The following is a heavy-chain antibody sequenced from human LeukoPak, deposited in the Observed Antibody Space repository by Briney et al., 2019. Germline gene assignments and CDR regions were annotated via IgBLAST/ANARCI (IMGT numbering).Heavy chain of an antibody. D-gene: IGHD3-10*02. V-gene: IGHV3-23*01. Sequence: PGGSLRLSCAASGFTFSTYAMSWVRQAPGKGLEWVSGISGSGGNTYYADSVKGRFTISRDNSKDTLYLQMNSLRAEDTAVYYCARDYVSLSAFDIWGQGTMVTVSS. CDR1: GFTFSTYA. J-gene: IGHJ3*02. CDR3: ARDYVSLSAFDI. CDR2: ISGSGGNT.